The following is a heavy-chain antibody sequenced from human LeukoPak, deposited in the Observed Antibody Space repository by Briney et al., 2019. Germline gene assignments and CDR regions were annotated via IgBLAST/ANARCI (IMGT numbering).Heavy chain of an antibody. V-gene: IGHV3-30-3*02. D-gene: IGHD3-10*01. CDR2: ISYDGSNK. CDR1: GFTFSSYA. CDR3: AKCVGYYYGSGSFGKN. Sequence: GGSLRLSCAASGFTFSSYAMHWVRQAPGKGLEWVAVISYDGSNKYYADSVKGRFTISRDNSKNTLYLQMNSLRAEDTAVYYCAKCVGYYYGSGSFGKNWGQGTLVTVSS. J-gene: IGHJ4*02.